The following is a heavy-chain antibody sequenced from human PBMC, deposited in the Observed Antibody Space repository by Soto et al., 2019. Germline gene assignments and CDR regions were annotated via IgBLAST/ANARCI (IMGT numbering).Heavy chain of an antibody. J-gene: IGHJ6*02. Sequence: QVQLVQSGAEVKKPGSSVKVSCKASGGTFSSYAISWVRQPPGQGLEWMGGIIPIFGTANYAQKFQGRVTITADKSTSTAYMELSSLRSEDTAVYYCARATVTTFGYYYYGMDVWGQGTTVTVSS. CDR1: GGTFSSYA. CDR3: ARATVTTFGYYYYGMDV. CDR2: IIPIFGTA. V-gene: IGHV1-69*06. D-gene: IGHD4-17*01.